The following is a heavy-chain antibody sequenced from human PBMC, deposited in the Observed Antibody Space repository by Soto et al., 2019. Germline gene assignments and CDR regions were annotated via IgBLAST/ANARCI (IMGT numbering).Heavy chain of an antibody. J-gene: IGHJ5*02. Sequence: SETLSLTCAVYGGSFSGYYWSWIRQPPGKGLEWIGEINHSGSTNYNPSLKSRVTISVDTSKNQFSLKLSSVTAADTAVYYCARGRRQASSGSYYKGGWFDPWGQGTLVTVSS. D-gene: IGHD3-10*01. CDR2: INHSGST. CDR3: ARGRRQASSGSYYKGGWFDP. CDR1: GGSFSGYY. V-gene: IGHV4-34*01.